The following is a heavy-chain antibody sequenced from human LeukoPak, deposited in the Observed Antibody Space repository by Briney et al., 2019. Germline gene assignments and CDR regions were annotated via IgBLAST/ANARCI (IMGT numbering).Heavy chain of an antibody. D-gene: IGHD2-2*01. V-gene: IGHV1-46*01. CDR2: INPSGGST. Sequence: ASVKVSCKASGYTFTSYYMHWVRQAPGQGLEWMGIINPSGGSTCYAQKFQGRVTMTRDTSTSTVYMELSSLRSEDTAVYYCARERQYQLLGGDAFDIWGQGTMVTVSS. CDR1: GYTFTSYY. J-gene: IGHJ3*02. CDR3: ARERQYQLLGGDAFDI.